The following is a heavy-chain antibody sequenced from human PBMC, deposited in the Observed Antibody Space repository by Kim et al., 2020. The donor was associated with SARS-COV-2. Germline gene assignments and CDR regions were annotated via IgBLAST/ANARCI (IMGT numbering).Heavy chain of an antibody. J-gene: IGHJ3*02. D-gene: IGHD2-15*01. CDR3: AKDTLLVVVVAATPSVEAFDI. CDR2: ISGSGGSS. V-gene: IGHV3-23*01. CDR1: GFTFSSYA. Sequence: GGSLRLSCAASGFTFSSYAMSWVRQAPGKGLEWVSAISGSGGSSYYADSVKGRFTISRDNSKNTLYLQMNSLRAEDTAVYYCAKDTLLVVVVAATPSVEAFDIWGQGTMVTVSS.